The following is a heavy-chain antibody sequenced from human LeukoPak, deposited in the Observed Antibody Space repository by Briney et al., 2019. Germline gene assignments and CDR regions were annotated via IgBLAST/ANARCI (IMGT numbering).Heavy chain of an antibody. D-gene: IGHD5-24*01. V-gene: IGHV3-23*01. CDR1: GFTFSSYA. J-gene: IGHJ4*02. Sequence: QSGGSLRLSCAASGFTFSSYAMSWVRQAPGKGLEWVSAISGSGGSTYYADSVKGRFTISRDNSKNTLYLQMNSLRAEDTAVYYCAKDFIRERDGYNPFDYWGQGTLVTVFS. CDR3: AKDFIRERDGYNPFDY. CDR2: ISGSGGST.